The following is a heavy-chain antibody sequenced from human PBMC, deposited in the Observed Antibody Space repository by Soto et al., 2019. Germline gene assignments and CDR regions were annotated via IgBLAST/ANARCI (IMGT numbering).Heavy chain of an antibody. Sequence: QVQVQESGPGVVKPSQTLSLSCTVSGGSFSSGDYYWSWVRQPPGKGLEWIGYIYYTGSTFNNPSLKSRVSISIDTSKTQFSLKLSSVTAADTAVYYCARIHFGDEPSYYYYGMDVWGHGTTVTVSS. J-gene: IGHJ6*02. CDR1: GGSFSSGDYY. V-gene: IGHV4-30-4*01. CDR2: IYYTGST. D-gene: IGHD4-17*01. CDR3: ARIHFGDEPSYYYYGMDV.